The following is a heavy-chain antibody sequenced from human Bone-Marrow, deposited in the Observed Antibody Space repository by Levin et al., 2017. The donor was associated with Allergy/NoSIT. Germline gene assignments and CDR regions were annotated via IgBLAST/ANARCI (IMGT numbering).Heavy chain of an antibody. CDR1: GFTFSLYG. D-gene: IGHD5-24*01. CDR3: GQDRRATLTSAGSLES. J-gene: IGHJ4*02. V-gene: IGHV3-30*18. CDR2: ISYDGSNQ. Sequence: PGGSLRLSCAASGFTFSLYGMHWVRQAPGKGLEWVTVISYDGSNQYYADSVKGRFTISRDNSKNTLYLRMNSLRPEDTAMYFCGQDRRATLTSAGSLESWGQGTLVTVSS.